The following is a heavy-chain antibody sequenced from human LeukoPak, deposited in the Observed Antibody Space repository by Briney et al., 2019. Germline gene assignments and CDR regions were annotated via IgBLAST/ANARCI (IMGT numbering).Heavy chain of an antibody. D-gene: IGHD2-15*01. J-gene: IGHJ6*04. CDR1: GFTVSSNC. CDR2: IYSGGST. V-gene: IGHV3-53*01. Sequence: PGGSLRLSCAASGFTVSSNCMSWVRQAPGKGLEWVAVIYSGGSTYYADSVKGRFTISRDNSKNTLYLQMNSLRAEDTAVYYCARDSEDLDYYYGMDVWGKGTTVTVSS. CDR3: ARDSEDLDYYYGMDV.